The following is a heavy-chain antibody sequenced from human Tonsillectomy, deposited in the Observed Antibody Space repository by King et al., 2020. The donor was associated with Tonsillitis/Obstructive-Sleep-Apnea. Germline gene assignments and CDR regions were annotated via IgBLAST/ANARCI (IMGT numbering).Heavy chain of an antibody. Sequence: VQLVESGGGLVKPGRSLRLSCTASGFTFGDYAMSWFRQAPGKGLEWVGFIRSKAYGGTTEYAASVKGRFTISRDDSKSIAYLQMNSLKTEDTAGYYCTRVRDIVVVPAALDYWGQGTLVTVSS. CDR3: TRVRDIVVVPAALDY. CDR1: GFTFGDYA. CDR2: IRSKAYGGTT. D-gene: IGHD2-2*01. V-gene: IGHV3-49*05. J-gene: IGHJ4*02.